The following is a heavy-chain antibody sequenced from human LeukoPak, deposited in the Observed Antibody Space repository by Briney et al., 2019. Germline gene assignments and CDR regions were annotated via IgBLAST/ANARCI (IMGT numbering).Heavy chain of an antibody. CDR1: GYTFTGYG. D-gene: IGHD3-9*01. CDR2: ISAYNGNT. CDR3: ARDRSDSRYFDWLPHHRRKTYFDY. V-gene: IGHV1-18*01. J-gene: IGHJ4*02. Sequence: GASVKVSCKASGYTFTGYGISWVRQAPGQGLEWMGWISAYNGNTNYAQKLQGRVTMTTDTSTSTVYMELSSLRSEDTAVYYCARDRSDSRYFDWLPHHRRKTYFDYWGQGTLVTVSS.